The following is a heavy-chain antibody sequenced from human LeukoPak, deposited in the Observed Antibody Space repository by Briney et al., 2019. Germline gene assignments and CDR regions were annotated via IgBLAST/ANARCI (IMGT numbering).Heavy chain of an antibody. CDR3: ARLGGGHSSSWYDAFDI. CDR1: GFTFSSYW. D-gene: IGHD6-13*01. V-gene: IGHV3-7*01. Sequence: GGSLRLSCAASGFTFSSYWMSWVRQAPGKGLEWVANIKQDGSEKYYVDSVEGRFTISRDNAKNSLYLQMNSLRAEDTAVYYCARLGGGHSSSWYDAFDIWGQGTMVTVSS. J-gene: IGHJ3*02. CDR2: IKQDGSEK.